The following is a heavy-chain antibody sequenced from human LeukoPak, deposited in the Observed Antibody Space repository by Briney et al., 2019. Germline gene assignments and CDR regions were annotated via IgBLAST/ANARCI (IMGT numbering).Heavy chain of an antibody. Sequence: SVKVSCKASGGTFSSYAISWVRQAPGQGLEWMGGIIPIFGTANYAQKFQGRVTITADKSTSTAHMELSSLRSEDTAVYYCARAKWFGELLSDWFDPWGQGTLVTVSS. CDR2: IIPIFGTA. CDR1: GGTFSSYA. D-gene: IGHD3-10*01. CDR3: ARAKWFGELLSDWFDP. J-gene: IGHJ5*02. V-gene: IGHV1-69*06.